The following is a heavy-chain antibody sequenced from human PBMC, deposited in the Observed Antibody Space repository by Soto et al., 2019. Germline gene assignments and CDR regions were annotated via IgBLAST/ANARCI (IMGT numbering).Heavy chain of an antibody. V-gene: IGHV3-30*03. CDR1: GFTFSSYG. J-gene: IGHJ5*02. CDR3: ARDLVRVFPFDP. CDR2: ISYDGSNK. Sequence: SGGSLRLSCAASGFTFSSYGMHWVRQAPGKGLEWVAVISYDGSNKYYADSVKGRFTISRDNAKNSLYLQMNSLRAEDTAVYYCARDLVRVFPFDPWGQGTLVTVSS.